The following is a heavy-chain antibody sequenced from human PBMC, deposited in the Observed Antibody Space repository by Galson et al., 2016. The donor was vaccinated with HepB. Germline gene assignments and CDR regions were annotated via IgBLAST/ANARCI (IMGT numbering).Heavy chain of an antibody. CDR1: GFFFSSYS. CDR2: ISSSSGYL. D-gene: IGHD6-6*01. V-gene: IGHV3-21*01. CDR3: ARQGSPTSREYFQH. Sequence: CLRVSCVASGFFFSSYSMNWVGQAPGMGREWVSSISSSSGYLYYADSVKGRFTISRDNAKNSLYLQMHSLRVEDTAVYYCARQGSPTSREYFQHWGQGTLVTVSS. J-gene: IGHJ1*01.